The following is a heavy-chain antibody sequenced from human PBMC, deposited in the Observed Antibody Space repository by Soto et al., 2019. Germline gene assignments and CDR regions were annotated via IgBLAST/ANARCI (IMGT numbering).Heavy chain of an antibody. CDR2: IIPISDTT. Sequence: QVQLVQSGAEVKKPGSSVKVSCKASGGTFSSYAISWVRQAPGQGLEWMGGIIPISDTTNYAQKFQGRVTITADESTSTAYMELSSLRSEDTAVYYCAKDWGSSGWFNWFDSWGQGTLVIVSS. J-gene: IGHJ5*01. D-gene: IGHD6-13*01. V-gene: IGHV1-69*01. CDR3: AKDWGSSGWFNWFDS. CDR1: GGTFSSYA.